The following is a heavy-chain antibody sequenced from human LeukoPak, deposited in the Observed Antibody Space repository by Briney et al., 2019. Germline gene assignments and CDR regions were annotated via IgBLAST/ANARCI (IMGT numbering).Heavy chain of an antibody. J-gene: IGHJ4*02. D-gene: IGHD3-16*01. V-gene: IGHV1-69*06. CDR2: IIPIFGTA. Sequence: SVKVSCKASGGTFSSYAISWVRQAPGQGLEWMGGIIPIFGTANYAQKFQGRVTITADKSTSTAYMELSSLRSEDTAVYYCARGPKIMITFGGVDYWGQGTLVTVSS. CDR1: GGTFSSYA. CDR3: ARGPKIMITFGGVDY.